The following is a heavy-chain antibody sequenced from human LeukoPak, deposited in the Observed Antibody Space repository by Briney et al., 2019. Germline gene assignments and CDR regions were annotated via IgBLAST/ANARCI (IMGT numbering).Heavy chain of an antibody. CDR1: GFTFSSYA. Sequence: GGSLRLSCAASGFTFSSYAMSCVRQAPGKGLEWVSAISGSGGSTYYADSVKGRLTISRDNSKNTLYLQMNSLRAEDTAVYYCAKEETICGYRGLDYWCQGTLVTVSS. D-gene: IGHD3-22*01. V-gene: IGHV3-23*01. J-gene: IGHJ4*02. CDR3: AKEETICGYRGLDY. CDR2: ISGSGGST.